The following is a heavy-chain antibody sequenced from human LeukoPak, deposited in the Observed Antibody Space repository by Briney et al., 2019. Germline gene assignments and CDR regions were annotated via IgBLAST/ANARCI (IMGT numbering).Heavy chain of an antibody. J-gene: IGHJ4*02. CDR1: GFTFSSYD. D-gene: IGHD2-2*01. Sequence: GGSLRLSCAASGFTFSSYDMHWVRQAPGKGLEWVALIWYDGSNKYYADSVKGRLTISRDNSKNTLYLQMNSLRAEDTAVYYCAARTHFDYWGQGTLVTVSS. CDR3: AARTHFDY. V-gene: IGHV3-33*01. CDR2: IWYDGSNK.